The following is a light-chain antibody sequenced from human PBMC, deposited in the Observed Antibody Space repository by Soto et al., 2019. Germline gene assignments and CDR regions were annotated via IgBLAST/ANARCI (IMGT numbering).Light chain of an antibody. J-gene: IGLJ1*01. Sequence: QSALTQPASVSGSPGQSITISCSGTSSDISSYDHVAWYQQFPGKSPKLIIYAVSDRPSGVSDRFSGSKSGISASLTISGLQTEDEADYYCISYTDRQSYLFGTGTKVTVL. CDR1: SSDISSYDH. CDR3: ISYTDRQSYL. V-gene: IGLV2-14*03. CDR2: AVS.